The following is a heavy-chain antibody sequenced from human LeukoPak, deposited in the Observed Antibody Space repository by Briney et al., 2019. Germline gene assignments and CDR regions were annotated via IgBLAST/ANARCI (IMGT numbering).Heavy chain of an antibody. V-gene: IGHV4-59*08. CDR1: GGSIRSYY. D-gene: IGHD6-19*01. CDR3: AKPQWLGGDAFDI. J-gene: IGHJ3*02. Sequence: SETLSLTCTVSGGSIRSYYWSWIRQPPGKGLEWIGYIYYSGSTNYNPSLKSRVTISVDTSKNQFSLKLSSVTAADTAVYYCAKPQWLGGDAFDIWGQGTMVTVSS. CDR2: IYYSGST.